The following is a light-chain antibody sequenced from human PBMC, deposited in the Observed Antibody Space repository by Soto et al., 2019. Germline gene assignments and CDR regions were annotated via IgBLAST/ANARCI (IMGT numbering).Light chain of an antibody. CDR3: QQYGRSPMFT. J-gene: IGKJ2*01. CDR2: GAS. V-gene: IGKV3-20*01. CDR1: PCVSSNY. Sequence: ESVVRQAPGSPVFFSRGKTTLPRRARPCVSSNYVAWYQQKPGQAPRLLIYGASRGAAGIPDRFSGSGSGTDFTLTISRLEPEDFAVYFCQQYGRSPMFTFGQGTKVDIK.